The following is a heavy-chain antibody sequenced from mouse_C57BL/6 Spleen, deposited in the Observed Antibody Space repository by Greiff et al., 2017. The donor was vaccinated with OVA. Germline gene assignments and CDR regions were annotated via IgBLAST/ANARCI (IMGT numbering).Heavy chain of an antibody. D-gene: IGHD1-1*01. CDR3: ARRYGSSYWYFDV. CDR2: IDPSDSYT. J-gene: IGHJ1*03. Sequence: VQLQESGAELVKPGASVKLSCKASGYTFTSYWMQWVKQRPGQGLEWIGEIDPSDSYTNYNQKFKGKATLTVDTSSSTAYMQLSSLTSEDSAVYYCARRYGSSYWYFDVWGTGTTVTVSS. CDR1: GYTFTSYW. V-gene: IGHV1-50*01.